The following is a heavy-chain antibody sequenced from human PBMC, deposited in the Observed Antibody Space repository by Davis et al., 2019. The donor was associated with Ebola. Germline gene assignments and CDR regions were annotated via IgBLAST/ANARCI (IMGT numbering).Heavy chain of an antibody. Sequence: GESLKISCAASGFTFSSYSMNWVRQAPGKGLVWVSRINSDGSSTSYADSVKGRFTTSRDNAKNTLYRQMNSLRAEDTAVYYCARPKHRGISHYGMDVWGKGTTVTVSS. CDR1: GFTFSSYS. J-gene: IGHJ6*04. CDR2: INSDGSST. CDR3: ARPKHRGISHYGMDV. D-gene: IGHD3-16*01. V-gene: IGHV3-74*01.